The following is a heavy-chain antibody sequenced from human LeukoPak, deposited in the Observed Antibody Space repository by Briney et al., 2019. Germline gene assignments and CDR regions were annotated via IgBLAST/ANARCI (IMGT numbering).Heavy chain of an antibody. CDR2: IYNSGST. CDR3: AKAVAAAGRFGFDP. D-gene: IGHD6-13*01. J-gene: IGHJ5*02. V-gene: IGHV4-59*01. Sequence: SETLSLTCTVSGGSISTYYWSWIRQPPGKGLEWIGYIYNSGSTNYNPSLQSRVTISVDTSKNQFSLKLTSVTAADTAVYYCAKAVAAAGRFGFDPWGQGTLVTVSS. CDR1: GGSISTYY.